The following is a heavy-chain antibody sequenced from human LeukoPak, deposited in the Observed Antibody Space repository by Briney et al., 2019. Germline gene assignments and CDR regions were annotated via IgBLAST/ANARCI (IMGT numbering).Heavy chain of an antibody. V-gene: IGHV3-20*04. CDR3: AREGREGYNYPALDF. CDR1: GFIFDHYG. CDR2: IKKNGGST. D-gene: IGHD5-24*01. Sequence: GGSLRLSCAASGFIFDHYGMSWVRQAPGKGREGFSGIKKNGGSTGYGDSVKGRFTISRDNGKNSLYLQMNSLRAEDTAVYYCAREGREGYNYPALDFWGQGILVTVSS. J-gene: IGHJ4*02.